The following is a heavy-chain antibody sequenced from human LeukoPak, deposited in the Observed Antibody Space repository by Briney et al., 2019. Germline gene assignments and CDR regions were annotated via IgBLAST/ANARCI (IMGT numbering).Heavy chain of an antibody. V-gene: IGHV1-46*01. Sequence: GASVKVSCKASGYTFTSYYMHWVRQAPGQGLEWMGIINPSGGSTSYAQKFQGRVTMTRDTSTSTVYMELSRLRSDDTAVYYCARSHMVRGVIITPNWFDPWGQGTLVTVSS. CDR3: ARSHMVRGVIITPNWFDP. CDR2: INPSGGST. J-gene: IGHJ5*02. CDR1: GYTFTSYY. D-gene: IGHD3-10*01.